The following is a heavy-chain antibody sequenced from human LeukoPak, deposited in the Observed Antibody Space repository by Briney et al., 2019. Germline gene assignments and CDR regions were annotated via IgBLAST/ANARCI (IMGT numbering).Heavy chain of an antibody. V-gene: IGHV1-8*01. CDR2: MNPNSGNT. D-gene: IGHD6-19*01. Sequence: ASVKVSCKASGYTFTSYDINWVRQATGQGLEWMGWMNPNSGNTGYAQKFQGRVTMTRNTSISTAYMELSSLRSEDTAVYYCAKRIAVAGTRAFDYWGQGTLVTVSS. CDR1: GYTFTSYD. CDR3: AKRIAVAGTRAFDY. J-gene: IGHJ4*02.